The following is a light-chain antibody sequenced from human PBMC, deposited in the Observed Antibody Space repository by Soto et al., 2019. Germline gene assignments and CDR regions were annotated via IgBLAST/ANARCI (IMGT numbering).Light chain of an antibody. J-gene: IGLJ2*01. V-gene: IGLV2-8*01. CDR2: EVV. CDR1: SSDVGGYNY. Sequence: QSALTQPPSASGSPGQSVTISCTGTSSDVGGYNYVSWYQQHPGAAPNLMIYEVVKRPSGVPDRFSGSKSGNTASLTVSGLQDEDESDYYCSSYGGDNNVVFGGGTKLTVL. CDR3: SSYGGDNNVV.